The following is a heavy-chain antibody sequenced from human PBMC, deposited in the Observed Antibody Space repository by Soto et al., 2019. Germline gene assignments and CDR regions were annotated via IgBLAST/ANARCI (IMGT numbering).Heavy chain of an antibody. CDR1: GYTFTSYG. Sequence: ASVKVSCKASGYTFTSYGISWVRQAPGQGLEWMGWISAYNGNTNYAQKLQGRVTMTTDTSTSTAYMELRSLRSDDTAVYYCARCLGYRSSWNKNWFDPWGQGTLVTVSS. J-gene: IGHJ5*02. D-gene: IGHD6-13*01. CDR3: ARCLGYRSSWNKNWFDP. CDR2: ISAYNGNT. V-gene: IGHV1-18*01.